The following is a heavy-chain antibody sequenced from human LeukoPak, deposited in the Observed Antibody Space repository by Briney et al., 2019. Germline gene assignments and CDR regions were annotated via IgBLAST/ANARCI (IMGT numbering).Heavy chain of an antibody. CDR1: GFNFSSYG. CDR3: ASHYDSGPDL. J-gene: IGHJ5*02. Sequence: PGGSLRLSCAASGFNFSSYGMHWVRQAPGKGLEWVAVISYDGSSKYYADSVKGRFTISRDNSKNTLYLQMNSLRAEDTAVYYCASHYDSGPDLWGQGTLVIVSS. CDR2: ISYDGSSK. D-gene: IGHD3-10*01. V-gene: IGHV3-30*03.